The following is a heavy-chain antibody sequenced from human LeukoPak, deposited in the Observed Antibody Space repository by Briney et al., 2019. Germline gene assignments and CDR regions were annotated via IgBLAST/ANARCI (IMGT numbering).Heavy chain of an antibody. CDR1: GGSISSYY. V-gene: IGHV4-59*01. CDR2: IYYSGST. J-gene: IGHJ6*02. D-gene: IGHD3-22*01. Sequence: SETLSLTCTVSGGSISSYYWSWIRQPPGKGLEWIGYIYYSGSTNYNPSLKSRVIISVDTSKNQFSLKLSSVTAADTAVYYCARDGPRYDSEYYYYYYGMDVWGQGTTVTVSS. CDR3: ARDGPRYDSEYYYYYYGMDV.